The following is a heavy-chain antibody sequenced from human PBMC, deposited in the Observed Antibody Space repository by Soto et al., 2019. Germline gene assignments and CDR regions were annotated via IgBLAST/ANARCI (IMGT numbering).Heavy chain of an antibody. CDR1: GGTFSSYA. V-gene: IGHV1-69*06. Sequence: QVQLVQSGAEVKKPGSSVKVSCKASGGTFSSYAISWVRQAPGQGLEWMGGIIPIFGTANYAQKFQGRVTITADKSTSTAYMELSSLRSXDTXXXXXXXXXGELHLYYYGMDVWGQGTTVXX. D-gene: IGHD3-10*01. J-gene: IGHJ6*02. CDR2: IIPIFGTA. CDR3: XXXXGELHLYYYGMDV.